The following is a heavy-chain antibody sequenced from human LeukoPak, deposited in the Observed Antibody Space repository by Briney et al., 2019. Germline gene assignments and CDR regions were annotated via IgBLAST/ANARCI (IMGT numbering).Heavy chain of an antibody. V-gene: IGHV4-34*01. J-gene: IGHJ4*02. CDR3: ARGGYSGSY. CDR1: GGSFSGYY. D-gene: IGHD1-26*01. Sequence: SETLSLTCAVYGGSFSGYYWSWIRQPPGKGLEWIGEINHSGSTNYNPSLKSRVTISVDTSKNQFSLKLSSVTAADTAVYYCARGGYSGSYWGQGTLVTVSS. CDR2: INHSGST.